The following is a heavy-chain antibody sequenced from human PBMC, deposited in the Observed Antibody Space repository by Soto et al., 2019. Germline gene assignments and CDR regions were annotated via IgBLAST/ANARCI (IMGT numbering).Heavy chain of an antibody. CDR1: GGSFSGYY. CDR2: INHSGST. V-gene: IGHV4-34*01. CDR3: ASRPRYYDSSGYRY. Sequence: SLTCAVYGGSFSGYYWSWIRQPPGKGLEWIGEINHSGSTNYNPSLKGRVTISVDTSKNQFSLKLSSVTAADTAVYYCASRPRYYDSSGYRYWGQGTLVTVSS. D-gene: IGHD3-22*01. J-gene: IGHJ4*02.